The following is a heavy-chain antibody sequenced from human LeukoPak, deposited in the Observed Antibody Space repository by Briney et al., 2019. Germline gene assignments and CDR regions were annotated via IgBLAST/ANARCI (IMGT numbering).Heavy chain of an antibody. CDR2: ISYDGSKI. V-gene: IGHV3-30*04. Sequence: AGGSLRLSCAASGFTFSSYAMHWVRQAPGKGLEWVAVISYDGSKIYYADSVKGRFTISRDNSKNTLYLQMNSLRAEDTAVYFCANTIALVAAAELSLPDYWGQGTLVTVSS. J-gene: IGHJ4*02. CDR3: ANTIALVAAAELSLPDY. D-gene: IGHD2-15*01. CDR1: GFTFSSYA.